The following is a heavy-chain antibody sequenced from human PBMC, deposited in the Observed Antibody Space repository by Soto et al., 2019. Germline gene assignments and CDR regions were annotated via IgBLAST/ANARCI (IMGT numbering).Heavy chain of an antibody. J-gene: IGHJ4*02. V-gene: IGHV3-30-3*01. Sequence: GGSLRLSCAASGFTFSSYAMHWVRQAPGKGLEWVAVISYDGSNKYYADSVKGRFTISRDNSKNTLYLQMNSLRAEDTAVYYCAKDTWELPYYFDYWGQGTLVTVSS. D-gene: IGHD1-26*01. CDR2: ISYDGSNK. CDR1: GFTFSSYA. CDR3: AKDTWELPYYFDY.